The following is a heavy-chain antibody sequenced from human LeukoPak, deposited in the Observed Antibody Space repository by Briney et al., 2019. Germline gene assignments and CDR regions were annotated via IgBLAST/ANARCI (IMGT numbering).Heavy chain of an antibody. V-gene: IGHV3-53*04. J-gene: IGHJ4*02. CDR1: GFIVSSNY. CDR2: IYSADST. CDR3: VKGRLGLPYYFDY. D-gene: IGHD7-27*01. Sequence: TGGSLRLSCAASGFIVSSNYMSWVRQAPGKGLEWVSVIYSADSTYYADSVKGRFTISRHNSKNTLYLQMSSLRPEDTAVYFCVKGRLGLPYYFDYWGQGTLVTVSS.